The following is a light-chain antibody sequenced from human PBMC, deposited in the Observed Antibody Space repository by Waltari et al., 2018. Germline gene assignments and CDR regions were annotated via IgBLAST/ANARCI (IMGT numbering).Light chain of an antibody. CDR2: AAT. CDR3: QDRSSWPT. Sequence: EIVLTQSPATLSLSPGERATLSCRASQSISDYLAWYQQKPGQPPRLIIYAATNRATGIPPRFSGTGSGTDFTLTITSLEPEDFAVYYCQDRSSWPTFGGGTKVDLK. V-gene: IGKV3-11*01. CDR1: QSISDY. J-gene: IGKJ4*01.